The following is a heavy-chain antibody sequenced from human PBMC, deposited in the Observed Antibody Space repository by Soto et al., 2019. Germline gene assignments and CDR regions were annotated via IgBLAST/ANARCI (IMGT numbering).Heavy chain of an antibody. CDR3: ARGLSYGSGSYEFDY. V-gene: IGHV1-3*01. D-gene: IGHD3-10*01. CDR2: INAGNGNT. Sequence: QVQLVQSGAEVKKPGASVKVSCKASGYTFTSYAMHWVRQAPGQRLEWMGWINAGNGNTKYSQKFQGRVTITRDTSASTAYMELSSLRSEDTAVYYCARGLSYGSGSYEFDYWGQGTLVTVSS. CDR1: GYTFTSYA. J-gene: IGHJ4*02.